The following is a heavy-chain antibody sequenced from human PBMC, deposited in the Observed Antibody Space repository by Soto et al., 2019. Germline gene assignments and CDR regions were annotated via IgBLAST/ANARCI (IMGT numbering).Heavy chain of an antibody. J-gene: IGHJ4*02. D-gene: IGHD2-21*01. V-gene: IGHV5-51*01. CDR2: IYPGDSDT. Sequence: GEPLKISCKGSGYSFTSDWIGWVRQMPGKGLEWMGIIYPGDSDTRYSPSFQGQVTISADKSISTAYLQWSSLKASDTAMYYCATAPPPYCAGECYQAGDYWGQGTPVTVSS. CDR3: ATAPPPYCAGECYQAGDY. CDR1: GYSFTSDW.